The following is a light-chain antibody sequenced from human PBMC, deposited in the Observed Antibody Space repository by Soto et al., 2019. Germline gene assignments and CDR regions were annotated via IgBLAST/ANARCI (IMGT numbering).Light chain of an antibody. Sequence: VLTQSPGTLSLSPGERATLSCRSSQTVRNNYLAWYQQKPGQAPRLMIYDASSRATGIPDRFSGGGSGTDCTLTISRLEPEDVAVYYCQQFSSYPLTLRGGTKVDIK. J-gene: IGKJ4*01. CDR1: QTVRNNY. CDR3: QQFSSYPLT. V-gene: IGKV3-20*01. CDR2: DAS.